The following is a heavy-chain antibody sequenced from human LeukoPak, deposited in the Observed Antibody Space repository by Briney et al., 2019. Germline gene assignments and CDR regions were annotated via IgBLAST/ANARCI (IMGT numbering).Heavy chain of an antibody. CDR2: ISSSSSTI. CDR3: ARVPYSSGWYSYFDY. CDR1: GFTFSSYS. Sequence: PGGSLRLSCAASGFTFSSYSVNWVRQAPGKGLEWVSYISSSSSTIYYVDSVKGRFTISRDNAKNSLYLQMNSLRAEDTAVYYCARVPYSSGWYSYFDYWGQGTLVTVSS. V-gene: IGHV3-48*01. J-gene: IGHJ4*02. D-gene: IGHD6-19*01.